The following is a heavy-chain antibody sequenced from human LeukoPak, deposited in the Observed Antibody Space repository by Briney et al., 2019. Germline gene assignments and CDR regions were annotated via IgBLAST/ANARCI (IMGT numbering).Heavy chain of an antibody. CDR2: IYYSGST. D-gene: IGHD6-6*01. CDR3: ARATGYSSSSGGLLQAHYYYYYYMDV. V-gene: IGHV4-59*12. J-gene: IGHJ6*03. CDR1: GGSISSYY. Sequence: SETLSLTCTVSGGSISSYYWSWIRQPPGKGLEWIGYIYYSGSTNYNPSLKSRVTISVDTSKNQFSLKLSSVTAADTAVYYCARATGYSSSSGGLLQAHYYYYYYMDVWGKGTTVTVSS.